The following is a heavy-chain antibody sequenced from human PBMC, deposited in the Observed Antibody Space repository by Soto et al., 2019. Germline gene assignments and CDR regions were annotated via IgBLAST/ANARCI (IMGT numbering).Heavy chain of an antibody. CDR1: GGSISSYY. J-gene: IGHJ3*02. D-gene: IGHD5-12*01. V-gene: IGHV4-59*08. CDR2: IYYSGCT. Sequence: SETLSLTCTVSGGSISSYYWNWIRKPPGKGLEWIGYIYYSGCTNYNPSLKSRVTISVDTSKNQFSLKLSSVTAADTAVYYCARRFLREDAIDIWGQATMVT. CDR3: ARRFLREDAIDI.